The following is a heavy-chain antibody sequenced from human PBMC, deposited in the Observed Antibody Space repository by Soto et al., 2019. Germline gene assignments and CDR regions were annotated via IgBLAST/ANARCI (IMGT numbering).Heavy chain of an antibody. D-gene: IGHD7-27*01. CDR1: GFTFTDYA. CDR2: LTYDGSRE. J-gene: IGHJ5*02. Sequence: GGSLRLSCAASGFTFTDYAFHWVRQTPGKGLEWVALLTYDGSREYYADSVKGRFTISRDNSKSTMYLQMNSLRPEDAGDYYCAKDWGYRGTTSVTYASWGQGTRVTVSS. CDR3: AKDWGYRGTTSVTYAS. V-gene: IGHV3-30*18.